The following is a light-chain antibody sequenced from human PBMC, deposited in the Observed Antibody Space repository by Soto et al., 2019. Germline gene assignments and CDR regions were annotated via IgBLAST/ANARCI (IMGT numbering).Light chain of an antibody. CDR1: SCDVGGYNY. J-gene: IGLJ3*02. CDR2: EVS. Sequence: QSALTQPASVSGSPGQSITISCTGTSCDVGGYNYVSWYQQHPGKAPKLIIYEVSNRPSGVSNRFSGSKSGNTASLTISGLQAEDEADYYCSSYTTSSTWVFGGGTKVTVL. V-gene: IGLV2-14*01. CDR3: SSYTTSSTWV.